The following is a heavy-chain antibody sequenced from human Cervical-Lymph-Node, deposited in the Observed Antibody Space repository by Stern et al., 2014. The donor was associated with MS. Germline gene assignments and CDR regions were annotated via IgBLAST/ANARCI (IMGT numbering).Heavy chain of an antibody. CDR3: ARTRGSIFGVDVSFFDF. V-gene: IGHV3-7*03. CDR2: IKPDGTQK. J-gene: IGHJ4*02. Sequence: EVQLEESGGGLVQPGGSLRLSCGASGFTVSSYWMSWVRQSPGKGLEWVATIKPDGTQKSYVDSGKGRFTISRDNAKNSLSLQMNSLRVDDTAVYYCARTRGSIFGVDVSFFDFWGQGTLVAVSS. D-gene: IGHD3-3*01. CDR1: GFTVSSYW.